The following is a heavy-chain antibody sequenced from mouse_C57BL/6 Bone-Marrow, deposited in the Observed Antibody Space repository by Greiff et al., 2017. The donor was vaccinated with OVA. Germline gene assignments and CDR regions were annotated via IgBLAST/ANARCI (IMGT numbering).Heavy chain of an antibody. CDR1: GFSLSTFGMG. Sequence: QVTLKECGPGILQPSQTLSLTCSFSGFSLSTFGMGVGWIRQPSGKGLEWLAHIWWDDDKYYNPALKSRLTISKDTSKNQVFLKIANVDTADTATYYCARIKGVWLPFSYYFDYWGQGTTLTVSS. CDR2: IWWDDDK. D-gene: IGHD2-2*01. J-gene: IGHJ2*01. V-gene: IGHV8-8*01. CDR3: ARIKGVWLPFSYYFDY.